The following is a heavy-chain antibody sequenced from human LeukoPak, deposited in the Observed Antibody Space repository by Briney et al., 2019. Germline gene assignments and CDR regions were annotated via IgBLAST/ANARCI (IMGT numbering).Heavy chain of an antibody. CDR2: IKPNSGGT. D-gene: IGHD3-22*01. CDR1: GYTFTAYY. CDR3: ARDLFFPHNYYDSSGYSSSYYFDY. J-gene: IGHJ4*02. Sequence: AASVKVSCKASGYTFTAYYMHWVRQAPGQGLEWMGWIKPNSGGTNFAQKFQGRCTMSWDTSISTAYMALNRLRSDDTAVYYCARDLFFPHNYYDSSGYSSSYYFDYWGQGTLVTVSS. V-gene: IGHV1-2*02.